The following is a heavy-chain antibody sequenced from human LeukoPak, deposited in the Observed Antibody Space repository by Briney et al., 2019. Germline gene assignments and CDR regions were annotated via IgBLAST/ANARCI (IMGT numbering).Heavy chain of an antibody. V-gene: IGHV3-30-3*01. CDR3: ARDSAITIFFSPVMDA. CDR1: GFTFSRYA. J-gene: IGHJ6*02. D-gene: IGHD3-9*01. CDR2: ISNDGSDK. Sequence: GRSLRLSCAASGFTFSRYAMYWVRQAPGKGLEWVAIISNDGSDKYYADSVKGRFTISRDNSKNTLYLQMNSLRADDTALYYCARDSAITIFFSPVMDAWGQGTTVTVSS.